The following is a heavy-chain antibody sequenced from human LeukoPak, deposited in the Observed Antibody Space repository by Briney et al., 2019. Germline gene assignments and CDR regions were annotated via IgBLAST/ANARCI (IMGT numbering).Heavy chain of an antibody. CDR3: ARSILGVGTTYYYYYYMDV. Sequence: GGSLRLSCAASGFTFSSYEMNWVRQAPGKGLEWVSYISSSGSTIYYADSVKGRFTIPRDNAKNSLYLQMNSLRAEDTAVYYCARSILGVGTTYYYYYYMDVWGKGTTVTVSS. V-gene: IGHV3-48*03. D-gene: IGHD1-1*01. J-gene: IGHJ6*03. CDR2: ISSSGSTI. CDR1: GFTFSSYE.